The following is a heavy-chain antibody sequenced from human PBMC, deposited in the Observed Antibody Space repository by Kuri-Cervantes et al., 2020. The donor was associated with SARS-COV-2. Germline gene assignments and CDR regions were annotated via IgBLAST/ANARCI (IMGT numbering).Heavy chain of an antibody. CDR1: GFTFSSYG. J-gene: IGHJ4*02. V-gene: IGHV3-30*18. D-gene: IGHD1-26*01. Sequence: LSLTCAASGFTFSSYGMHWVRQAPGKGLEWVAVISYDGSNKYYADSVKGRFTISRDNSKSTLYLQMNSLRAEDTAVYYCAKAQAGEIVGATSWGQGTLVTVSS. CDR3: AKAQAGEIVGATS. CDR2: ISYDGSNK.